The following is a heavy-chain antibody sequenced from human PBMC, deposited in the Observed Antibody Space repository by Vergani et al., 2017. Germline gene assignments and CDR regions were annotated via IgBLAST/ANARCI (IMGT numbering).Heavy chain of an antibody. CDR1: EYSFGNYW. CDR2: IYPADSDT. V-gene: IGHV5-51*01. J-gene: IGHJ4*02. Sequence: EVELVQSGPEMRKPGESLKISCKGSEYSFGNYWIGWVRQMPGKGLEWMGIIYPADSDTRYSPSFQAQVTISADNSISTAFLQWDSLKASDTALYYCARHTTYTDSWGQGTLVTVSS. D-gene: IGHD1-1*01. CDR3: ARHTTYTDS.